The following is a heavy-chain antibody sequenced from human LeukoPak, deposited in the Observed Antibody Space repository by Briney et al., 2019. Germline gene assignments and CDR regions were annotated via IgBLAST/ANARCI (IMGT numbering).Heavy chain of an antibody. CDR2: ISGSGGST. CDR3: AKDEERITMIKNAFDI. Sequence: GGSLRLSCAASGFTFSSYAMSWVRQAPGKGLEWVSAISGSGGSTYYAGSVKGRFTISRDNSKNTLYLQMNSLRAEDTAVYYCAKDEERITMIKNAFDIWGQGTMVTVSS. V-gene: IGHV3-23*01. CDR1: GFTFSSYA. J-gene: IGHJ3*02. D-gene: IGHD3-22*01.